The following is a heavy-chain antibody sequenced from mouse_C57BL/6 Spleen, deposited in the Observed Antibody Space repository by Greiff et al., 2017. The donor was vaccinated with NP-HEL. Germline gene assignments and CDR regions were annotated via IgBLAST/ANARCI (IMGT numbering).Heavy chain of an antibody. CDR1: GYSFTDYN. CDR2: INPNYGTT. CDR3: ALYGNNGDYAMDY. Sequence: VQLQQSGPELVKPGASVKISCKASGYSFTDYNMNWVKQSNGKSLEWIGVINPNYGTTSYNQKFKGKATLTVDQSSSTAYMQLNSLTSEDSAVYYSALYGNNGDYAMDYWGQGTSVTVSS. J-gene: IGHJ4*01. V-gene: IGHV1-39*01. D-gene: IGHD2-1*01.